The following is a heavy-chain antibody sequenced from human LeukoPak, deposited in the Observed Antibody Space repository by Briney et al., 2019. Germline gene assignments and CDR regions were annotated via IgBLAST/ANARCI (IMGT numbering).Heavy chain of an antibody. CDR2: IYTSGST. J-gene: IGHJ5*02. CDR1: GGSISSGSYY. D-gene: IGHD2-15*01. CDR3: ARSSHCSGGSCYSGPSRFDP. V-gene: IGHV4-61*02. Sequence: SETLSLTCTVSGGSISSGSYYWSWIRQPAGKGLEWIGRIYTSGSTNYNPSLKSRVTISVDTSKNQFSLKLSSVTAADTAVYYCARSSHCSGGSCYSGPSRFDPWGQGTLVTVSS.